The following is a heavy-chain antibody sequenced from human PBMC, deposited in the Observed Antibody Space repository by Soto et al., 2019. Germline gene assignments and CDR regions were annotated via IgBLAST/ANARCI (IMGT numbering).Heavy chain of an antibody. V-gene: IGHV4-39*01. Sequence: SETLSLTCTVSGGSISSSSYYWGWIRQPPGKGLEWIGSIYYSGSTYYNPSLKSRVTISVDTSKNQFSLKLSSVTAADTAVYYCARHITAQTIFGVVIPYYFDYWGQGTLVTVS. CDR3: ARHITAQTIFGVVIPYYFDY. CDR2: IYYSGST. D-gene: IGHD3-3*01. J-gene: IGHJ4*02. CDR1: GGSISSSSYY.